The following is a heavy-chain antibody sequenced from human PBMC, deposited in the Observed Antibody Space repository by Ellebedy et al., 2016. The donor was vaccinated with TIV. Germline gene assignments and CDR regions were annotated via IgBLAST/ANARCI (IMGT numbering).Heavy chain of an antibody. D-gene: IGHD3-16*01. CDR2: IYYSGST. J-gene: IGHJ4*02. V-gene: IGHV4-31*03. Sequence: SETLSLTCTVSGGSISSGGYYWSWIRHHPGKGLEWIGLIYYSGSTYYNPSLKSRVTISVDTYNNQFSLKLSSVTAADTAVYYCARGLGSTGEFDFDSWGQGTLVTVSS. CDR3: ARGLGSTGEFDFDS. CDR1: GGSISSGGYY.